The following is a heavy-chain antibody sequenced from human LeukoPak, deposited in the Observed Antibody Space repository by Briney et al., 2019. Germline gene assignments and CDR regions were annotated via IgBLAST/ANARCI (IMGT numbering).Heavy chain of an antibody. J-gene: IGHJ4*02. CDR1: GFIFRTYA. CDR3: AKEYGASR. V-gene: IGHV3-23*01. CDR2: ISGSGGST. Sequence: GGSLRLSCAASGFIFRTYAMNWDRQAPGKGLEWVSTISGSGGSTYYADSVKGRFTISRDNAKNTLYLQMNSLRAEDTAVYYCAKEYGASRWGQGTLVTVSS. D-gene: IGHD4/OR15-4a*01.